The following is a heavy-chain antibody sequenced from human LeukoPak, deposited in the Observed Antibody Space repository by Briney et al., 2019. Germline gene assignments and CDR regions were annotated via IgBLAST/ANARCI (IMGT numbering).Heavy chain of an antibody. CDR1: GGPISSYY. J-gene: IGHJ1*01. Sequence: SETLSLTCTVSGGPISSYYWSWIRQPPGKGLEWIGYIYYGGSTNYNPSLKSRVTISVDTSKNQFSLKLSSVTAADTAVYYCARDGIAVAGTLFQHWGQGTLVTVSS. V-gene: IGHV4-59*01. CDR3: ARDGIAVAGTLFQH. D-gene: IGHD6-19*01. CDR2: IYYGGST.